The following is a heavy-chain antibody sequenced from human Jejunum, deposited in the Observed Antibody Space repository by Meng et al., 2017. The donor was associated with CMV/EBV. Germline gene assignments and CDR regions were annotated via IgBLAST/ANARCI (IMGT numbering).Heavy chain of an antibody. CDR1: GGSISSSGDY. CDR3: ARLIDYSRWFDP. J-gene: IGHJ5*02. V-gene: IGHV4-39*01. D-gene: IGHD4-11*01. CDR2: INYSGTT. Sequence: SGGSISSSGDYWGWLRQPPGKGLEWIASINYSGTTYYNASLKSRVTMSVDTSKNQFSLRLSSVTAADTAVYYCARLIDYSRWFDPWGQGTRVTVSS.